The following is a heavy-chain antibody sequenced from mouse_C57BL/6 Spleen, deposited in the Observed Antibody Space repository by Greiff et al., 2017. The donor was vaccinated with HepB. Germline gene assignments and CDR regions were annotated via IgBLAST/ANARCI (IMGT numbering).Heavy chain of an antibody. CDR2: IDPNSGCT. V-gene: IGHV1-72*01. CDR3: ALHDPNYFDY. J-gene: IGHJ2*01. Sequence: QVQLQQPGAELVKPGASVKLSCKASGYTFTSYWMHWVKQRPGRCLEWIGRIDPNSGCTKYNEKFKSKATLTVDKPSSTAYMQLSSLTSEDSAVYYCALHDPNYFDYWGQGTTLTVSS. CDR1: GYTFTSYW.